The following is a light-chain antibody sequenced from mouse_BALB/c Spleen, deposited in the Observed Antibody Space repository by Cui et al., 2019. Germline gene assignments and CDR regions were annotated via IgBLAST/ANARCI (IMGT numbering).Light chain of an antibody. CDR3: QQGQSYPWT. J-gene: IGKJ1*01. V-gene: IGKV10-94*01. CDR1: QNINVW. CDR2: KAS. Sequence: DIQMNQSPSSLSASLGDTITITCHASQNINVWLSWHQQKPGNIPKLLIYKASNLHTGVPSRFSGSGSGTGFTLTISSLQPEDIATYYCQQGQSYPWTFGGGTKLEIK.